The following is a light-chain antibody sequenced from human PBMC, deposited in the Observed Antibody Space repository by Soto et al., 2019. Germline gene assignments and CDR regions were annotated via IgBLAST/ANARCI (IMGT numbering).Light chain of an antibody. CDR3: SSYTTSSSWV. CDR2: EVS. Sequence: QSALTQPASVSGSPGQSITISCTGTSSDVGGYDYVSWYQQHPDKAPKLMIYEVSNRPSRVSDRFSGSKSGNTASLTIAGLQAEGEADYYCSSYTTSSSWVFGGGTKLTVL. J-gene: IGLJ3*02. CDR1: SSDVGGYDY. V-gene: IGLV2-14*01.